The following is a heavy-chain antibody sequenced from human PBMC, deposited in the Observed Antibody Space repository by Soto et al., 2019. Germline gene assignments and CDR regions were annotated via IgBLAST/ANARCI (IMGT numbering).Heavy chain of an antibody. V-gene: IGHV4-4*02. Sequence: SETLSLTCAVSGGSISSSKWWSWVRQPPGKGLEWIGEIYHSGSTNYNPSLKSRVTISVDKSKNQSSLKLSSVTAADTAVYYCAREFETVTTRYFDYWGQGTLVTVSS. D-gene: IGHD4-17*01. J-gene: IGHJ4*02. CDR3: AREFETVTTRYFDY. CDR2: IYHSGST. CDR1: GGSISSSKW.